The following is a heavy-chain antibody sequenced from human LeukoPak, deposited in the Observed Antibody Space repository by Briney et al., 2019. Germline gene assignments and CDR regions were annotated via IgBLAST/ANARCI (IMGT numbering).Heavy chain of an antibody. CDR3: ARVPNQKYYYDSSGYYSSHAFDI. CDR1: GFTFSSYS. D-gene: IGHD3-22*01. Sequence: GGSLRLSCAASGFTFSSYSMNWVRQAPGKGLEWVSSISSSSSYIYYADSVKGRFIISRDNAKNTLYLQMNSLRAEDTAVYYCARVPNQKYYYDSSGYYSSHAFDIWGQGTMVTVSS. J-gene: IGHJ3*02. V-gene: IGHV3-21*01. CDR2: ISSSSSYI.